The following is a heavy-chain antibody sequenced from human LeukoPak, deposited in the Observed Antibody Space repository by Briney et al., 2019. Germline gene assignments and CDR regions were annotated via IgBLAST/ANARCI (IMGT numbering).Heavy chain of an antibody. D-gene: IGHD5-18*01. Sequence: PGGSLRLSCAASGFTFSSYGMHWVRQAPGKGLEWVAVISYDGSNKYYADSVKGRFTISRDNSKNTLYLQMNSLRAEDAAVYYCAKDLRVTPAIDYWGQGTLVTVSS. CDR2: ISYDGSNK. J-gene: IGHJ4*02. CDR1: GFTFSSYG. CDR3: AKDLRVTPAIDY. V-gene: IGHV3-30*18.